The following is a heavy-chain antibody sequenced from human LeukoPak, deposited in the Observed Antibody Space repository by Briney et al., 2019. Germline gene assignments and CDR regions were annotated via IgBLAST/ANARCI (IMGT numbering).Heavy chain of an antibody. Sequence: PGGSLRLSCAASGFTFSDYYMSWIRQAPGKGLEWVSYISSSGSTIYYADSVKGRFTISRDNAKNSLYLQMNSLRAEDTAVYYCARGFSSWSTSRYYYYGMDVWGQGTTVTVSS. CDR1: GFTFSDYY. J-gene: IGHJ6*02. V-gene: IGHV3-11*01. D-gene: IGHD6-13*01. CDR2: ISSSGSTI. CDR3: ARGFSSWSTSRYYYYGMDV.